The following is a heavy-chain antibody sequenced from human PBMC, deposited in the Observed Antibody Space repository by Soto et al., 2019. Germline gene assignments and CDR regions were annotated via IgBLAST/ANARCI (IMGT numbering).Heavy chain of an antibody. CDR1: GFTFSSYG. V-gene: IGHV3-33*06. Sequence: QAGGSLRLSCAASGFTFSSYGMHWVRQAPGKGLEWVAVIWYDGSNKYYADSVKGRFTISRDNSKNTLYLQMNSLRAEDTAVYYCAKVSGYSGSYYDLNWFDPWGQGTLATVSS. D-gene: IGHD1-26*01. J-gene: IGHJ5*02. CDR3: AKVSGYSGSYYDLNWFDP. CDR2: IWYDGSNK.